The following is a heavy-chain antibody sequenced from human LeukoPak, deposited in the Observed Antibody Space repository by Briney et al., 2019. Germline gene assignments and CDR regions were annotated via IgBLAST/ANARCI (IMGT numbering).Heavy chain of an antibody. CDR1: GYSISSGYY. J-gene: IGHJ4*02. Sequence: SETLSLTCTVSGYSISSGYYWGWIRQPPGKGLEWIGSIYHSGSTYYNPSLKSRVTISVDTSKNQFSLKLSSVTAADTAVYYCARGKFYDFWSGYAFEYWGQGTLVTVSS. CDR3: ARGKFYDFWSGYAFEY. CDR2: IYHSGST. V-gene: IGHV4-38-2*02. D-gene: IGHD3-3*01.